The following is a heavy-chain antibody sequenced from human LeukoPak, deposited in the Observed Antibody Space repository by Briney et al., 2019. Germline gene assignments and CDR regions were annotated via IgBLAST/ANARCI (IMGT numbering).Heavy chain of an antibody. CDR3: ARLSGTFQFDY. V-gene: IGHV1-69*04. D-gene: IGHD3-10*01. CDR2: IIPILGIA. Sequence: GASVKVSCKASGGTFSSYAISWVRQAPGQGLEWMGRIIPILGIANYAQKFQGRVTITADKSTSTAYMELSSLRSEDTAVYYCARLSGTFQFDYWGQGTLVTVSS. CDR1: GGTFSSYA. J-gene: IGHJ4*02.